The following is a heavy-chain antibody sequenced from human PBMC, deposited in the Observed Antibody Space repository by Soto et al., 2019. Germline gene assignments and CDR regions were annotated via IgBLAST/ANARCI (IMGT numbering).Heavy chain of an antibody. V-gene: IGHV4-59*01. CDR3: ARMTYGDHALSYFDY. CDR2: IYYSGST. Sequence: PSETLSLTCTVSGGSISSYYWSWIRQPPGKGLEWIGYIYYSGSTNYNPSLKSRVTISVDTSKNQFSLKLSSVTAADTAVYYCARMTYGDHALSYFDYWGQGTLVTVSS. CDR1: GGSISSYY. D-gene: IGHD4-17*01. J-gene: IGHJ4*02.